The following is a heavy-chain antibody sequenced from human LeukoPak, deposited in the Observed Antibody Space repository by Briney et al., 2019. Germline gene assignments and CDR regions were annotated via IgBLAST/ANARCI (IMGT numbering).Heavy chain of an antibody. V-gene: IGHV4-59*08. D-gene: IGHD6-19*01. J-gene: IGHJ4*02. CDR2: IYYSGST. Sequence: PSETLSLTCTVSGYSISSSYYWSWIRQPPGKGLEWIGYIYYSGSTNYNPSLKSRVTISVDTSKNQFSLKLSSVTAADTAVYYCARLYSSGWAKTYYFDYWGQGTLVTVSS. CDR1: GYSISSSYY. CDR3: ARLYSSGWAKTYYFDY.